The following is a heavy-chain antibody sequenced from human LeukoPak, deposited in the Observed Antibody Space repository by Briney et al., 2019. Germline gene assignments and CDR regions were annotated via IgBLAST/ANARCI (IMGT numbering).Heavy chain of an antibody. D-gene: IGHD3-16*01. CDR3: ARVWGTQWHP. J-gene: IGHJ5*02. Sequence: GGSLRLSCAASGFTFSSYSMNWVRQAPGKGLEWVSSISSSSSYIYYADSVKGRFTISRDNAKSSLYLQMNSLRAEDTAVYYCARVWGTQWHPWGQGTLVTVSS. CDR2: ISSSSSYI. V-gene: IGHV3-21*01. CDR1: GFTFSSYS.